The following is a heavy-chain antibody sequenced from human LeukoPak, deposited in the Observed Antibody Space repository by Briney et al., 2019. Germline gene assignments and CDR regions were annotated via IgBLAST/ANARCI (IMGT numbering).Heavy chain of an antibody. CDR3: GRESRIVGTTSVWYYFDY. J-gene: IGHJ4*02. V-gene: IGHV4-30-4*01. Sequence: SQTLSLTCTFSGGSISSGDYYWSWIRQPPGKVLEWIGFIYHTGRFHYNPSLKSRLTISVDTSKNQFSLNLRSVTAADTAVYFCGRESRIVGTTSVWYYFDYWGQGTLVTVSS. CDR1: GGSISSGDYY. D-gene: IGHD1-26*01. CDR2: IYHTGRF.